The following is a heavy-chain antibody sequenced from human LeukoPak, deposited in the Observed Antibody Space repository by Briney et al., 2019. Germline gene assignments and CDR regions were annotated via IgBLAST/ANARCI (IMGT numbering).Heavy chain of an antibody. V-gene: IGHV1-18*01. CDR3: ARVPYDSSGKAFYYYGMDV. Sequence: ASVKVSCKASGYTFTSYGISWVRQAPGQGLEWMGWISAYNGNTNYAQKLQGRVTMTADTSTSTAYMELRGLRSDDTAVYYCARVPYDSSGKAFYYYGMDVWGQGTTVTVSS. CDR1: GYTFTSYG. D-gene: IGHD3-22*01. CDR2: ISAYNGNT. J-gene: IGHJ6*02.